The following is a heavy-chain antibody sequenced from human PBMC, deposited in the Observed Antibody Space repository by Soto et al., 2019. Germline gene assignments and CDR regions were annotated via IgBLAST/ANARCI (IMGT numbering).Heavy chain of an antibody. J-gene: IGHJ4*02. CDR2: IDPSDSQT. V-gene: IGHV5-10-1*01. D-gene: IGHD3-22*01. Sequence: GESLKISCKGSGYSFAGYWITWVRQKPGKGLEWMGRIDPSDSQTYYSPSFRGHVTISATKSITTVFLEWSSLRASDTAMYYCARQIYDSDTGPNFQYYFDSWGQGAPVTVSS. CDR3: ARQIYDSDTGPNFQYYFDS. CDR1: GYSFAGYW.